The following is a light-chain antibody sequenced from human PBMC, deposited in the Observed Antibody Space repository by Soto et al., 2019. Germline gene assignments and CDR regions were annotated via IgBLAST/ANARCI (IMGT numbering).Light chain of an antibody. Sequence: EIVLTQSPATLSVSPGERATLSCRASQSVSSSLAWYQQKPEQAPSLLIYGASTRATGVPARFSGSGSGTEFTLTISSLQSEDFAVYYCHQYGGSSWTFGQGTKVEVK. J-gene: IGKJ1*01. CDR3: HQYGGSSWT. CDR2: GAS. CDR1: QSVSSS. V-gene: IGKV3-15*01.